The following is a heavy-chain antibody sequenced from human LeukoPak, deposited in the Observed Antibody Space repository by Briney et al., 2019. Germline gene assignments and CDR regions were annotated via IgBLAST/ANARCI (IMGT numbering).Heavy chain of an antibody. J-gene: IGHJ3*02. CDR2: IYPGDSDT. CDR3: AFYSSSWYPDAFDI. CDR1: GYIFTSYW. D-gene: IGHD6-13*01. V-gene: IGHV5-51*01. Sequence: GESLKISCKGSGYIFTSYWIGWVRQMPGKGLELMGIIYPGDSDTRYSPSFQGQVTISADKSISTAYLQWSSLKASDTAMYYCAFYSSSWYPDAFDIWGQGTMVTVSS.